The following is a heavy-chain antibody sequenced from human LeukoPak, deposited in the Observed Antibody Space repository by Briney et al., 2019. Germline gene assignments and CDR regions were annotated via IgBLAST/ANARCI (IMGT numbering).Heavy chain of an antibody. J-gene: IGHJ6*03. CDR2: IYDSGSA. D-gene: IGHD3-3*01. V-gene: IGHV4-59*11. CDR3: ARVLQNYYHLDV. Sequence: SETLSLTCTVSGVSINSHYWSWIRQPPGKGLEWIGFIYDSGSANYRSSLESRVTMTLDTSKNQFSLKLNSVTAADTAVYYCARVLQNYYHLDVWGTGTTVIVSS. CDR1: GVSINSHY.